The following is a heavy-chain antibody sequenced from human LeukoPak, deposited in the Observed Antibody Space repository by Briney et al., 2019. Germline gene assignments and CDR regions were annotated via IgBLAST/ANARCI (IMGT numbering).Heavy chain of an antibody. D-gene: IGHD5-12*01. CDR3: ASPQTSGYAFGY. CDR2: ICGSGRTI. CDR1: GFTFSSYE. V-gene: IGHV3-48*03. Sequence: PGRSLRLSCAASGFTFSSYEMIWVRQAPGKGLECVSYICGSGRTIYYADSVKGRFTISRDNAKNSLYLQMYSLRAGDTAAYYCASPQTSGYAFGYWGQGTRVTVSS. J-gene: IGHJ4*02.